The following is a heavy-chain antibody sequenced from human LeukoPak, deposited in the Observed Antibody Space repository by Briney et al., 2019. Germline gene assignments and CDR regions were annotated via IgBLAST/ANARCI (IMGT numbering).Heavy chain of an antibody. J-gene: IGHJ4*02. CDR1: GYMFTSYW. CDR2: IYPGDSDT. CDR3: ARRNPMSGDSFDS. V-gene: IGHV5-51*01. Sequence: PGGSLQISCRGSGYMFTSYWMAWVRQLPGKGLEWMGIIYPGDSDTRYSASLQGQVTISADKSINTAYLQWSSLKASDTAMYYCARRNPMSGDSFDSWGQGTLVTVSS. D-gene: IGHD4-17*01.